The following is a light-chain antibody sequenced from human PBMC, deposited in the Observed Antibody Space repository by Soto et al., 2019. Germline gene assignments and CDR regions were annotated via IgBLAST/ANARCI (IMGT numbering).Light chain of an antibody. CDR1: TSDVGAYNY. CDR3: SSYTRSSTLV. V-gene: IGLV2-14*01. Sequence: QSALTQPASVSGSPGQSITISCTGSTSDVGAYNYVSWYQHYPGKAPKLIIYEVTKRPSGTSDRFSAFQSGNTAFLASSGLQADDEADYYCSSYTRSSTLVFGGGTKLTVL. CDR2: EVT. J-gene: IGLJ3*02.